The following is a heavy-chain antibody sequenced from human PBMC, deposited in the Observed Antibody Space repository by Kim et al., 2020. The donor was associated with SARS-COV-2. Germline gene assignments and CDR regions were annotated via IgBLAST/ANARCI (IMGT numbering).Heavy chain of an antibody. V-gene: IGHV1-18*01. CDR1: GYTFTSYG. J-gene: IGHJ4*02. D-gene: IGHD3-22*01. Sequence: ASVKVSCKASGYTFTSYGISWVRQAPGQGLEWMGWISAYNGNTNYAQKLQGRVTMTTDTSTSTAYMELRSLRSDDTAVYYCARDRPERRVVIQNFDYWGQGTLVTVSS. CDR3: ARDRPERRVVIQNFDY. CDR2: ISAYNGNT.